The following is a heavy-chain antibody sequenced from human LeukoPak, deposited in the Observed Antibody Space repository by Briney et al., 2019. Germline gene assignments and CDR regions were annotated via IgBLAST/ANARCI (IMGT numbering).Heavy chain of an antibody. CDR3: ARQDCSSTSCILEDWFDP. V-gene: IGHV5-51*01. J-gene: IGHJ5*02. Sequence: GESLKISCQGSGYSFTSYWIGWVRPMPGKGLEWMGIIYPGDSDTRYSPSFQGQVTISADKSISTAYLQWSSLKASDTAMYYCARQDCSSTSCILEDWFDPWGQGTLVTVSS. CDR2: IYPGDSDT. D-gene: IGHD2-2*01. CDR1: GYSFTSYW.